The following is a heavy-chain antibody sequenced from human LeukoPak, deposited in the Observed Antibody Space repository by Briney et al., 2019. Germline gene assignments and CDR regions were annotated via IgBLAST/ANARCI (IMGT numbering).Heavy chain of an antibody. CDR1: GGSISSYY. Sequence: SETLSLTCTVSGGSISSYYWSWIRQPPGKGLEWIGYIYYSGSTNHNPSLKSRVTISVDTSKNQFSLKLSSVTAADTAVYYCASQLLQGFDYWGQGTLVTVSS. CDR3: ASQLLQGFDY. D-gene: IGHD2-2*01. J-gene: IGHJ4*02. CDR2: IYYSGST. V-gene: IGHV4-59*01.